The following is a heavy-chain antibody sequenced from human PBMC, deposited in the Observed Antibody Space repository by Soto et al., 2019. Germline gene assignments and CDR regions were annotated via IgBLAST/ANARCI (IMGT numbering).Heavy chain of an antibody. D-gene: IGHD6-13*01. CDR1: GDSISNYY. CDR3: TKDGLAVGGSWDY. V-gene: IGHV4-59*01. CDR2: NYYDGST. J-gene: IGHJ4*02. Sequence: SDTLSLTCTISGDSISNYYLSWIRQPPGKELEGIGYNYYDGSTNYNPALKSRVIISLATSKNQFSLNLRPVTAAATAVYDCTKDGLAVGGSWDYWGPGTLVTVSS.